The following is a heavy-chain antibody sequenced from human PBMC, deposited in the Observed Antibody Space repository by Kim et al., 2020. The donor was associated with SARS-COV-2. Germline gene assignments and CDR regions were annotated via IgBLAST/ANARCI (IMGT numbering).Heavy chain of an antibody. Sequence: SETLSLTCSLSGVSISNYYWNWIRQPPGKGLEWIGCVYYSGSTNYNPSLKSRVAISVDTSKNQFSLKLSSVTAADTAVYYCARGGNYYGSGRTHFDYWG. CDR3: ARGGNYYGSGRTHFDY. CDR1: GVSISNYY. D-gene: IGHD3-10*01. V-gene: IGHV4-59*01. J-gene: IGHJ4*01. CDR2: VYYSGST.